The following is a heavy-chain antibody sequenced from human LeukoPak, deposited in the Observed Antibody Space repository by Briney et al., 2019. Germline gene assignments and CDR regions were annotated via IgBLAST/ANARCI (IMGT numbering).Heavy chain of an antibody. J-gene: IGHJ4*02. CDR2: IYSGGTT. CDR3: ARVPGAYGSGTYYV. D-gene: IGHD3-10*01. V-gene: IGHV3-53*01. Sequence: GGSLRLSCAASVLSVSINYMSWVRQAPGKGLEWVSVIYSGGTTDYVDSVKGRFTISRDNSKNTLFLQMNSLRAEDTAVYYCARVPGAYGSGTYYVWGQGTRVTVSS. CDR1: VLSVSINY.